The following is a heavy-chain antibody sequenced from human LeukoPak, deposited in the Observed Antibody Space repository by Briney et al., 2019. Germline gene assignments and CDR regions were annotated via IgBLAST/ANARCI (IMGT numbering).Heavy chain of an antibody. CDR3: AKDVDPDSGWDLDY. D-gene: IGHD6-19*01. CDR2: IYNIGAKI. V-gene: IGHV3-23*01. CDR1: GLTFSTYS. J-gene: IGHJ4*02. Sequence: SGGSLRLSCAVSGLTFSTYSMTWVRQGPGKGLEGVSSIYNIGAKIFYADSVKGRFTISRDNYKNMLYMQMDSVRVEDTAVYYCAKDVDPDSGWDLDYWGQGTLVTVSS.